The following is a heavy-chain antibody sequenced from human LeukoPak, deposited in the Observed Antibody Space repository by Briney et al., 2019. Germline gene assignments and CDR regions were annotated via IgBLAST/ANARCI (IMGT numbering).Heavy chain of an antibody. Sequence: GGSLRLSCAASGFTFSTYGMSWVRQAPGKGLEWVSAISGSGISTYYADSVKGRFTISRDNSKNTLYLQMNSLRAEDTAVYYCAKDIAIGIAARHYYYYYMDVWGKGTTVTVSS. CDR3: AKDIAIGIAARHYYYYYMDV. CDR2: ISGSGIST. CDR1: GFTFSTYG. J-gene: IGHJ6*03. D-gene: IGHD6-6*01. V-gene: IGHV3-23*01.